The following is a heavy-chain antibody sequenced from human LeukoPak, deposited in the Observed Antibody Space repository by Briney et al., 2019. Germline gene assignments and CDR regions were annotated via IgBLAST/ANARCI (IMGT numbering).Heavy chain of an antibody. D-gene: IGHD4-11*01. Sequence: PSETLSLTCSVSGGSITNYYWSWIRQSPGKGLEWIGFIYNTGRTNYNPSLQSRVTMSIDTSKNQFSLKLSSVTAADTAVYYCARGGLGGITAYSNYLFDYWGQGTLVTVSS. V-gene: IGHV4-59*08. CDR3: ARGGLGGITAYSNYLFDY. J-gene: IGHJ4*02. CDR2: IYNTGRT. CDR1: GGSITNYY.